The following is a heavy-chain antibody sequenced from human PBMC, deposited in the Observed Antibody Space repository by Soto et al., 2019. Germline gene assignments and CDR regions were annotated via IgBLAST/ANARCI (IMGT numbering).Heavy chain of an antibody. Sequence: EVQLLESGGGLVQPGGSLRLACEASGLTFNIYTMGWVRQAPGKGLEWVSAIVARDINTYYADSVKGRFTISRDNSKDTIYLQMNSLRAEDTAVYYCAKDLRGPEAGTWYFDLWGRGTLVAVSS. J-gene: IGHJ2*01. CDR1: GLTFNIYT. V-gene: IGHV3-23*01. D-gene: IGHD6-13*01. CDR2: IVARDINT. CDR3: AKDLRGPEAGTWYFDL.